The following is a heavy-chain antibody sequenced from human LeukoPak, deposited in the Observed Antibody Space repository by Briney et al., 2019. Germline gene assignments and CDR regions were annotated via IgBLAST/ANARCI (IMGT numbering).Heavy chain of an antibody. CDR2: ISSSSSYI. CDR1: GFTFSSYS. D-gene: IGHD2-15*01. CDR3: ARRKGLYYFDG. Sequence: GGSLRLSCAASGFTFSSYSMNWVREAPGKGLEGVSSISSSSSYIYYADSVRGRFTISRQHAKHSLYLHMHSLRPADTGVYLCARRKGLYYFDGWGQGTLVSASS. V-gene: IGHV3-21*01. J-gene: IGHJ4*02.